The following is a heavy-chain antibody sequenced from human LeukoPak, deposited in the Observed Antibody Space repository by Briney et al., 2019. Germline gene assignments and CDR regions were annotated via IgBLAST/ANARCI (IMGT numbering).Heavy chain of an antibody. CDR2: ISGSGGST. Sequence: PGGSLRLSCAASGFTFNIYSMNWVRQAPGKGLEWVSAISGSGGSTYYADSVKGRFTISRDNSKNTLYLQMNSLRAEDTAVYYCAKDRKMATIRYAFDIWGQGTMVTVSS. D-gene: IGHD5-24*01. CDR1: GFTFNIYS. CDR3: AKDRKMATIRYAFDI. J-gene: IGHJ3*02. V-gene: IGHV3-23*01.